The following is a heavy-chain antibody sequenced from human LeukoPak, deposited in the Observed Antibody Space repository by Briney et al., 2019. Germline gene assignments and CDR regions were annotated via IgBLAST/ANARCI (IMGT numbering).Heavy chain of an antibody. V-gene: IGHV4-4*02. Sequence: SETLSLTCAVSGDSVNNTNWWTWVRQSPGKGLEWIGYIYYSGSTNYNPSLKSRVTISVDTSKNQFSLKLSSVTAADTAVYYCARRRRRGVVVPAAIDYWGQGTLVTVSS. D-gene: IGHD2-2*02. CDR3: ARRRRRGVVVPAAIDY. CDR1: GDSVNNTNW. CDR2: IYYSGST. J-gene: IGHJ4*02.